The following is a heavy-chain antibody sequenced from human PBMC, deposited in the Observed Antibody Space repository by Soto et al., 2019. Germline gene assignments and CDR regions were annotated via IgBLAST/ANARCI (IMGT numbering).Heavy chain of an antibody. CDR1: GGSISSYY. V-gene: IGHV4-59*04. J-gene: IGHJ6*02. CDR2: ISYGGST. D-gene: IGHD3-3*01. CDR3: ARHVVTISIRDYYHAMDV. Sequence: SETLCLTCTVSGGSISSYYWSWIRKPPGKGLEWIGYISYGGSTYYNPSLKSRVTISVDTSKDQFSLKVSSVTAADTAVYYCARHVVTISIRDYYHAMDVWGQGTTVTVSS.